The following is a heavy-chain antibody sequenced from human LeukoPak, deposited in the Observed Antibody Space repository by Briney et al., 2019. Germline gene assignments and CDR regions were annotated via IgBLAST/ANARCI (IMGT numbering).Heavy chain of an antibody. CDR1: GITLCNYA. D-gene: IGHD3-22*01. Sequence: GGSLRLSCAVSGITLCNYAMSWDRQAPGKGLEWVAGISGSGGETHYADSVKGRFTISRDNPKITLYLQMNNLQAGDTAVYFCAKRGVVIRVILVGFHKEAYYFDSWGQGALVTVSS. CDR3: AKRGVVIRVILVGFHKEAYYFDS. J-gene: IGHJ4*02. V-gene: IGHV3-23*01. CDR2: ISGSGGET.